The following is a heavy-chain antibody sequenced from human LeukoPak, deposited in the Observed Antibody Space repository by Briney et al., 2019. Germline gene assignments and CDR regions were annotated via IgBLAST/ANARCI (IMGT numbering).Heavy chain of an antibody. V-gene: IGHV4-59*01. CDR1: GDSITNYY. J-gene: IGHJ4*02. D-gene: IGHD3-10*01. CDR3: ARGRLTVRGIRVPYYFDS. CDR2: IHYTGST. Sequence: SETLSLTCAVSGDSITNYYWSWIRQTPGEGLEWIGYIHYTGSTDYNPSLKSRVTISVDTSKTQFSLTLTSVTAADTAVYYWARGRLTVRGIRVPYYFDSWGQGTLVSVSS.